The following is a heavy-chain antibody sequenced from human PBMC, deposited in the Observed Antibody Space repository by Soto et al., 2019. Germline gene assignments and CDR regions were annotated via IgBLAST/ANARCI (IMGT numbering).Heavy chain of an antibody. CDR1: GFTFSSYA. D-gene: IGHD2-21*01. Sequence: GGSLRLSCAASGFTFSSYAMHWVRQAPGKGLEYVSAISSNGGSTYYANSVKGRFTISRDNSKNTLYPQMGSLRAEDMAVYYCAREPTELWWSPNPVDYWGKGTLVTVST. CDR2: ISSNGGST. V-gene: IGHV3-64*01. J-gene: IGHJ4*02. CDR3: AREPTELWWSPNPVDY.